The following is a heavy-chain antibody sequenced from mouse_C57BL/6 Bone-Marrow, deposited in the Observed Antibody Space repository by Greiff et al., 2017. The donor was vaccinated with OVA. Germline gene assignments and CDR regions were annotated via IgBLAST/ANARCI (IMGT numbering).Heavy chain of an antibody. J-gene: IGHJ2*01. CDR1: GYSITSGYY. V-gene: IGHV3-6*01. CDR2: ISYDGSN. Sequence: EVKLMESGPGLVKPSQSLSLTCSVTGYSITSGYYWNWIRQFPGNKLEWMGYISYDGSNNYNPSLKNRISLTRDTSKNQFFLKLNSVTTEDTATYYCARDLGNPYYFGYWGQGTTLTVSS. D-gene: IGHD2-1*01. CDR3: ARDLGNPYYFGY.